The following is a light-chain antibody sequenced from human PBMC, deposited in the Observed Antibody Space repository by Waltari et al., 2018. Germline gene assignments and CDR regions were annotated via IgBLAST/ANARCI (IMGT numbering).Light chain of an antibody. CDR3: YSVSANSWV. CDR2: RDN. CDR1: VLAKKY. Sequence: SYELTQPSSVSLSPGQTANITCSGNVLAKKYGRWLQQKPGQAPMLLIYRDNARPSGIPERFSGSSSGTTVTLTISGAHGEDEADYYCYSVSANSWVFGGGTRLTVL. J-gene: IGLJ3*02. V-gene: IGLV3-27*01.